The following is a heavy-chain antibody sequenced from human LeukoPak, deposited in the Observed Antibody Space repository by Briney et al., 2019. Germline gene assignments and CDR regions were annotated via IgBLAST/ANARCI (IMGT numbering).Heavy chain of an antibody. CDR2: IRYDGSNK. Sequence: GGSLRLSCAASGFTFSSYGMHWARQAPDKGLEWVAFIRYDGSNKYYADSVKGRFTISRDNSKNTMYLQMNSLRAEDTAVYYCLAGFHSGSGSHHFDYWGQGTLVTVSS. D-gene: IGHD3-10*01. V-gene: IGHV3-30*02. CDR1: GFTFSSYG. CDR3: LAGFHSGSGSHHFDY. J-gene: IGHJ4*02.